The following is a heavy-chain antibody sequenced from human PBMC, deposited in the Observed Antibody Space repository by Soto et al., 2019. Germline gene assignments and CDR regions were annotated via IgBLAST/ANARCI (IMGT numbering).Heavy chain of an antibody. V-gene: IGHV3-30*18. CDR3: AKTSERDRRGVHYDFWSGYYPIDY. Sequence: PGGSLRLSCAASGFTFSNYGMHWVRQAPGRGLEWVAVISHDGSNKHYADSVKGRFTISRDNSKNTLYLQMNSLRAEDTAVYYCAKTSERDRRGVHYDFWSGYYPIDYWGQGTLVTVS. CDR1: GFTFSNYG. D-gene: IGHD3-3*01. CDR2: ISHDGSNK. J-gene: IGHJ4*02.